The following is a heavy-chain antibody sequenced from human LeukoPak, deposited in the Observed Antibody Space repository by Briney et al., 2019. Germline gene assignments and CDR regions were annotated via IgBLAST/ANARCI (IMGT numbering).Heavy chain of an antibody. CDR2: IYHSGST. J-gene: IGHJ4*02. CDR3: ARHAVAAAGADY. Sequence: PSETLSLTCTVSGGSISSGGYYWSWIRQPPGKGLEWIGYIYHSGSTYYNPSLKSRVTISVDRSKNQFSLKLSSVTAADTAVYYCARHAVAAAGADYWGQGTLVTVSS. V-gene: IGHV4-30-2*01. D-gene: IGHD6-13*01. CDR1: GGSISSGGYY.